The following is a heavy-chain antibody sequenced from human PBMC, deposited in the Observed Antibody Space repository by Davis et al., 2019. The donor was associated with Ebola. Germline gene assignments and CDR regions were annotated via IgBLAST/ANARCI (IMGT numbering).Heavy chain of an antibody. CDR2: IYYSGST. V-gene: IGHV4-34*01. D-gene: IGHD4-11*01. Sequence: MPSETLSLTCAVYGGSFSGYYWSWIRQHPGKGLEWIGYIYYSGSTYYNPSLKSRVTISVDTSKNQFTLNLSSVTAADTAVYYCAGAYTPTPFDYWGQGNLVTVSS. J-gene: IGHJ4*02. CDR1: GGSFSGYY. CDR3: AGAYTPTPFDY.